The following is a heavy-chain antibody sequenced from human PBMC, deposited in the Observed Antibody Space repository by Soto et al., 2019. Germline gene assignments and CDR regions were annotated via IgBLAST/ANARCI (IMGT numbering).Heavy chain of an antibody. V-gene: IGHV3-33*01. CDR1: GFTFSSYG. J-gene: IGHJ6*02. D-gene: IGHD2-15*01. Sequence: PGGSLRLSCAASGFTFSSYGMHWVRQAPGKGLEWVAVIWYDGSNKYYADSVKGRFTISRDNSKNTLYLQMNSLRAEDTAVYYCARDLWDIGLGWYYGMDVWGQGTTVTVSS. CDR2: IWYDGSNK. CDR3: ARDLWDIGLGWYYGMDV.